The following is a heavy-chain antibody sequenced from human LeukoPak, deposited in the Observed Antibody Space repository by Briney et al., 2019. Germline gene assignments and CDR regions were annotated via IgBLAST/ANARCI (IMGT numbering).Heavy chain of an antibody. CDR3: TTLSYAAAPT. D-gene: IGHD2-2*01. CDR1: GVTLSNAW. Sequence: PGRSLRLSCAASGVTLSNAWMSWVRQAPRKGLEWVSRVRSVTDGGTTDYAAPVQGRFTISRDDSKNTLYLQMNSLDTDDTAVYYCTTLSYAAAPTWGQGTLVTVSS. CDR2: VRSVTDGGTT. J-gene: IGHJ5*02. V-gene: IGHV3-15*01.